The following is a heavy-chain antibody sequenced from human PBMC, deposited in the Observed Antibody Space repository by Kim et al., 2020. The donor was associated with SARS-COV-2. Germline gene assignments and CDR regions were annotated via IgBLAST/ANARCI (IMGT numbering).Heavy chain of an antibody. D-gene: IGHD2-2*02. J-gene: IGHJ3*02. CDR1: GFTFSNYW. V-gene: IGHV3-74*01. CDR3: AREYTTSSTRAFDI. Sequence: GGSLRLSCEASGFTFSNYWMHWVRQVPGKGLAWVSRVNVDGTNTNYADSVKGRFTVSRDSAKNTLYLQMNILRAEDTAVYFCAREYTTSSTRAFDIWG. CDR2: VNVDGTNT.